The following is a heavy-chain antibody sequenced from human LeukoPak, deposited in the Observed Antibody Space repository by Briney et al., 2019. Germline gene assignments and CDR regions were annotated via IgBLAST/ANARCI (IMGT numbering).Heavy chain of an antibody. V-gene: IGHV4-4*07. Sequence: KASETLCLTCAVSGGSISSYYRNWIRQPAGKGLEWIGRIYTSGSTNDNPSLKSRVTMSVDKSKNQFSLKLNSVTAADTAVYYCARDRGGGDSFDYGGQGTLVTVSS. D-gene: IGHD2-21*02. CDR2: IYTSGST. CDR1: GGSISSYY. CDR3: ARDRGGGDSFDY. J-gene: IGHJ4*02.